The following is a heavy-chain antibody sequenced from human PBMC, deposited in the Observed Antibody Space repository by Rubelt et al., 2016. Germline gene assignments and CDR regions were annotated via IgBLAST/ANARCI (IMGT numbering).Heavy chain of an antibody. V-gene: IGHV4-34*01. CDR1: GGSFSGYY. J-gene: IGHJ4*02. CDR3: ARGFNRQQPDY. Sequence: QVQLQQWGAGLLKPSETLSLTCAVYGGSFSGYYWSWIRQPPGKGLEWIGEINHSGSTNYNPSLKGRVTISVDTSKNQFSLKLSSVTAADTAVYYCARGFNRQQPDYWGQGTLVTVSS. CDR2: INHSGST. D-gene: IGHD6-13*01.